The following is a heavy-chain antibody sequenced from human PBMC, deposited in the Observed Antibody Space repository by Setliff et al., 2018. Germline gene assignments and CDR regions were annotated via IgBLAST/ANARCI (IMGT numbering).Heavy chain of an antibody. V-gene: IGHV3-15*01. D-gene: IGHD2-21*02. CDR1: GLTLNNVW. CDR3: AKSGGDHCCPLYHHYYMDV. CDR2: IKTTSEGGTV. Sequence: LRLSCTASGLTLNNVWMNWVRQTPGKGLEWVGRIKTTSEGGTVDYADSVMGRFTISRDNDRNFLYLQMNRLRPEDTAVYYCAKSGGDHCCPLYHHYYMDVWGTGTTVTVSS. J-gene: IGHJ6*03.